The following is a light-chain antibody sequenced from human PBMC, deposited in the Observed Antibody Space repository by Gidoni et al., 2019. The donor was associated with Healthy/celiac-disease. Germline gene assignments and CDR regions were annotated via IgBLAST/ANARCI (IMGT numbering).Light chain of an antibody. V-gene: IGKV2-28*01. Sequence: DIVMTQSPLSLPVTPGEPASISCRSSQSLLHSNGYNYLDWYLQKPGHSPQLLIYLGSNRASGVPDRFSGSGSGTDFTLKISRVEAEDVGVYYCMQALQTPPLFGQGTKVEIK. CDR3: MQALQTPPL. CDR1: QSLLHSNGYNY. J-gene: IGKJ1*01. CDR2: LGS.